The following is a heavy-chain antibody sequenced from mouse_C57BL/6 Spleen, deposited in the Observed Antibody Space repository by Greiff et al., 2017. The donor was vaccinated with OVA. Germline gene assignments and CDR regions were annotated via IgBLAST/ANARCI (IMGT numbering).Heavy chain of an antibody. CDR2: ISYDGSN. Sequence: EVQLQESGPGLVKPSQSLSLTCSVTGYSITSGYYWNWIRQFPGNKLEWMGYISYDGSNNYNPSLKNRISITRDTSKNQFFLKLNSVTTEDTATYYCARAYSKAVVYFDVWGTGTTVTVSS. D-gene: IGHD2-5*01. CDR3: ARAYSKAVVYFDV. J-gene: IGHJ1*03. V-gene: IGHV3-6*01. CDR1: GYSITSGYY.